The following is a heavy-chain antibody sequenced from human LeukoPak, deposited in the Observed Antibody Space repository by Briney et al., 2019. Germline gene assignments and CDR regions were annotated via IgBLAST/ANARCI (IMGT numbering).Heavy chain of an antibody. V-gene: IGHV3-23*01. CDR1: GFTFSSYA. Sequence: PGGSLRLSCAASGFTFSSYAMSWVRQAPGKGLEWVSAISGSGGSTYYADSVKGRFTISRDNSKNTLYLQMNSLRAEDTAVYYCAKDRGSSWGRNRFDPWGQGTLVTVSS. CDR3: AKDRGSSWGRNRFDP. J-gene: IGHJ5*02. CDR2: ISGSGGST. D-gene: IGHD6-13*01.